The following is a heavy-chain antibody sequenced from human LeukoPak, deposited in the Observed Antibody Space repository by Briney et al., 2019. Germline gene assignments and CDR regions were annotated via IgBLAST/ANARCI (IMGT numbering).Heavy chain of an antibody. CDR2: IRHDGNKK. V-gene: IGHV3-30*02. Sequence: GGSLRLSCGASGFTFSDYGMLWVRQAPGKGLDWVAFIRHDGNKKLYADSVKGRFIISRDNSKNTLYLQMNSLRDEDTALYYCAIHGGGTIRIEAFDVWGQGTMVTISS. CDR3: AIHGGGTIRIEAFDV. D-gene: IGHD3-3*01. CDR1: GFTFSDYG. J-gene: IGHJ3*01.